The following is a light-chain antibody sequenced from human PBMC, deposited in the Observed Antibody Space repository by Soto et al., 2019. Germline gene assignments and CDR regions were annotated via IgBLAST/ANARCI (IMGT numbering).Light chain of an antibody. CDR1: QSVSSN. Sequence: IVITQSASTLSVSPGERATLSCRASQSVSSNLAWYQQKPGQAPRLLIYGASTRATGIPARFSGSGSGTEFTLTISSLQSEDYAVYYCHQYNNWPPWTFGQGTKVDIK. J-gene: IGKJ1*01. CDR2: GAS. V-gene: IGKV3-15*01. CDR3: HQYNNWPPWT.